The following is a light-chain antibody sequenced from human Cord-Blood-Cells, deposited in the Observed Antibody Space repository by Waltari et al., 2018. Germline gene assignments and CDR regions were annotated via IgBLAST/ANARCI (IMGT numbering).Light chain of an antibody. CDR1: PSVSRN. Sequence: ELVLTQSPATLSVSPGERATLSCRPSPSVSRNLAWYQQNPGQAPRLHISGASNSATGIPARFSGLESGTEFTLTISSLPCKDFAVDYCQQYNDWPMYTSGQGTKLEI. V-gene: IGKV3-15*01. J-gene: IGKJ2*01. CDR2: GAS. CDR3: QQYNDWPMYT.